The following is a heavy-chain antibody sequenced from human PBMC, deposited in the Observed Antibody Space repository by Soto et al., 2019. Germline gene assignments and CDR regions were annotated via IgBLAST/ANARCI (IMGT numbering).Heavy chain of an antibody. J-gene: IGHJ4*02. CDR2: IWYDGSNK. CDR1: GFTFSSYG. V-gene: IGHV3-33*08. Sequence: GGSLRLSCAASGFTFSSYGMHWVRQAPGKGLEWVAVIWYDGSNKYYADSVKGRFTISRDNSKNTLYLQMNSLRAEDASVYYCARGFRTTGTGSFDYWGQGTLVTVSS. D-gene: IGHD1-1*01. CDR3: ARGFRTTGTGSFDY.